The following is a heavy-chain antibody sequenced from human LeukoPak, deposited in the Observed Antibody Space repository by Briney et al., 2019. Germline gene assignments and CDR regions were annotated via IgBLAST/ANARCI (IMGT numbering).Heavy chain of an antibody. J-gene: IGHJ3*02. CDR2: ISSSSSYI. Sequence: PGGSLRLSCAASGFTFSSYSMNWVRQAPGKGLEWVSSISSSSSYIYYADSVKGRFTISRDNAKNSLYLQMNSLRAEDTAVYYCARDPVHYYGSGSYPHNDAFDIWGQGTMVTVSS. V-gene: IGHV3-21*01. D-gene: IGHD3-10*01. CDR3: ARDPVHYYGSGSYPHNDAFDI. CDR1: GFTFSSYS.